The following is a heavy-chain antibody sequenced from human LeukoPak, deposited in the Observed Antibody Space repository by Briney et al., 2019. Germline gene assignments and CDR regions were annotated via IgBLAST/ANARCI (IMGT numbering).Heavy chain of an antibody. CDR3: ARQGYYGSGIDP. CDR1: RYSISSGYY. D-gene: IGHD3-10*01. CDR2: IYHSGSA. V-gene: IGHV4-38-2*02. Sequence: PSETLSLTCTVSRYSISSGYYWAWIRQPPGKGLEWIGSIYHSGSAYYDASLKSRVTMSVDTSKNQFSLKLSSVTAADTAVYYCARQGYYGSGIDPWGQGTLVTVSS. J-gene: IGHJ5*02.